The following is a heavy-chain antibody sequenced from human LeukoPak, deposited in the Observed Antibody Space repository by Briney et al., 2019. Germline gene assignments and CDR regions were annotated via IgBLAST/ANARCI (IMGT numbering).Heavy chain of an antibody. J-gene: IGHJ4*02. CDR1: GLTVSSNY. Sequence: GGSLRLSCAASGLTVSSNYMSWVRQAPGKGLEWVSAISGSGGSTYYADSVKGRFTISRDNSKNTLYLQMNSLRAEDTAVYYCAKAGEALVYFDYWGQGTLVTVSS. CDR2: ISGSGGST. CDR3: AKAGEALVYFDY. V-gene: IGHV3-23*01. D-gene: IGHD3-9*01.